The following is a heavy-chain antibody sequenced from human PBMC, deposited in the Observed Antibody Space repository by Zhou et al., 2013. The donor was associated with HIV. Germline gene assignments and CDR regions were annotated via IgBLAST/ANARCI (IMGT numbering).Heavy chain of an antibody. Sequence: QVQLLQSGAEVKKPGSSVKVSCKASGGTFSSDAIHWVRQAPGQGLEWMGVIFPIFNTTNYAQKFQGRVTISTDESTSTAFMELSSLRSEDTAVYYCARERETTVPAARWFDPGAREPWLLSPQ. J-gene: IGHJ5*02. CDR3: ARERETTVPAARWFDP. V-gene: IGHV1-69*05. CDR1: GGTFSSDA. CDR2: IFPIFNTT. D-gene: IGHD2-2*01.